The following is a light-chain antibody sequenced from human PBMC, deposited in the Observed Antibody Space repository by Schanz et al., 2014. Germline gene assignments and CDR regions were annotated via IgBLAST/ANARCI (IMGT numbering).Light chain of an antibody. CDR1: QTVSSN. J-gene: IGKJ1*01. Sequence: EIVMTQSPATLSVSPGERATLSCRASQTVSSNLAWYQQKPGQAPRPLIYDASTRATVCLARFRGSGSGIEFTLTISSLQSEDFAVYYCQKYNNLTRTFGQGTKVEVK. CDR2: DAS. V-gene: IGKV3-15*01. CDR3: QKYNNLTRT.